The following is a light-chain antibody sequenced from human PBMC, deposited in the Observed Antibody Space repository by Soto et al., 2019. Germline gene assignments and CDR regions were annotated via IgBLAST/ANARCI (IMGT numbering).Light chain of an antibody. CDR3: QQYHTLVS. CDR2: DAS. V-gene: IGKV1-33*01. J-gene: IGKJ4*01. CDR1: RDIRKY. Sequence: DIQMTQSPSSLSASVGDRVTITCQASRDIRKYLNWYQQKPGNAPKLLIYDASNLETGVTSRFSGSGSGTDFTFTISSLQSEDIATYYCQQYHTLVSFGGGTKVETK.